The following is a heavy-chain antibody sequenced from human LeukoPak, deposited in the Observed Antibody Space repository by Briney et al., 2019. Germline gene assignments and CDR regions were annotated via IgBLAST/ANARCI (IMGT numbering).Heavy chain of an antibody. D-gene: IGHD6-13*01. CDR3: AKVRQLAELDY. Sequence: GGSLRLSCAASGFTFSSYAMHWVRQAPGKGLEWVAVISYDGSNKYYADSVKGRFTISRDNSKNTLYLQMNSLRAEDTAMYYCAKVRQLAELDYWGQETLVTVSS. CDR2: ISYDGSNK. J-gene: IGHJ4*02. CDR1: GFTFSSYA. V-gene: IGHV3-30-3*01.